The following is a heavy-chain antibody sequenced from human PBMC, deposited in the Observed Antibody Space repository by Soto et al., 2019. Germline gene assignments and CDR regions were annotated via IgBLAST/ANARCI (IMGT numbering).Heavy chain of an antibody. D-gene: IGHD2-15*01. CDR1: GYTFTSYY. CDR3: ARAGYCSGSSCLGAFDI. CDR2: INPSGGST. V-gene: IGHV1-46*03. Sequence: ASVKVSCKASGYTFTSYYMHWVRQAPGQGLEWMGIINPSGGSTSYAKKFQGRVTMTRDTSTSTVYMELSSLRSEDTAVYYCARAGYCSGSSCLGAFDIWGQGTMVTVSS. J-gene: IGHJ3*02.